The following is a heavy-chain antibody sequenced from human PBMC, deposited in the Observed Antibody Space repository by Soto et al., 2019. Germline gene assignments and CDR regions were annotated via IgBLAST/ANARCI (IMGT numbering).Heavy chain of an antibody. CDR3: ARPNYSGYYYYGMDV. D-gene: IGHD4-4*01. CDR2: IIPIFGTA. CDR1: VGTFSSYA. J-gene: IGHJ6*02. V-gene: IGHV1-69*01. Sequence: ASVKVSCKASVGTFSSYAISWVRQAPGQGLEWMGGIIPIFGTANYAQKFQGRVTITADESTSTAYMELSSLRSEDTAVYYCARPNYSGYYYYGMDVWGQGTTVTVSS.